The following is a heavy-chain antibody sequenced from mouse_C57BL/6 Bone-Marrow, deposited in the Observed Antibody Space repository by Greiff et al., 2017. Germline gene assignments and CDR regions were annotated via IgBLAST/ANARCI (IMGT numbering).Heavy chain of an antibody. D-gene: IGHD1-1*01. CDR2: KSYDGSN. CDR1: GYSITSGYY. Sequence: EVQLQESGPGLVKPSQSLSLTCSVTGYSITSGYYWNWIRQFPGNKLEWMGYKSYDGSNNYNPSLKNRISITRDTSKNQFFLKLNSVTTEDTATYYCAREITTVAAYWGQGTLVTVSA. V-gene: IGHV3-6*01. CDR3: AREITTVAAY. J-gene: IGHJ3*01.